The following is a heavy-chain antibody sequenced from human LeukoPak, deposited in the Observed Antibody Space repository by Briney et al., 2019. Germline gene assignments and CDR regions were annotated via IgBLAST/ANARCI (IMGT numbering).Heavy chain of an antibody. CDR2: IYYSGST. Sequence: SETLSLTCTVSGGSISSYYWSWIRQPPGKGLEWIGYIYYSGSTNYNPSLKSRVTISVDTSKNQFSLKLSSVTAADTAVYYCARDYAFDIWGQGTMVTVSS. J-gene: IGHJ3*02. CDR1: GGSISSYY. V-gene: IGHV4-59*01. CDR3: ARDYAFDI.